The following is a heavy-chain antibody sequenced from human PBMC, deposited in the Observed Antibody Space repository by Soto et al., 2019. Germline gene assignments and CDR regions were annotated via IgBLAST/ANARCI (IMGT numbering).Heavy chain of an antibody. CDR2: IIPIFGTA. V-gene: IGHV1-69*13. D-gene: IGHD3-22*01. Sequence: SVKVSCKASGGTFSSYAISWVRQAPGQGLEWMGGIIPIFGTANYAQKFQGRVTITADESTSTAYMELSSLRSEDTAVYYCASPIPGNYYDSSGPEITLYFDYWGQGTLVTVSS. J-gene: IGHJ4*02. CDR3: ASPIPGNYYDSSGPEITLYFDY. CDR1: GGTFSSYA.